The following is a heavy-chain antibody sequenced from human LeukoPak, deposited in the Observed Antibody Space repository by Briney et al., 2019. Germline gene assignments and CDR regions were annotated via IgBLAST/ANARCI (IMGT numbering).Heavy chain of an antibody. CDR3: ARVKGYSYGHDY. J-gene: IGHJ4*02. CDR1: GGSVSSGSYY. Sequence: SETLSLTCTVSGGSVSSGSYYWSWIRQPPGKGLEWIGYIYYSGSTNYNPSLKSRVTISVDTSKNQFSLKLSSVTAADTAVYYCARVKGYSYGHDYWGQGTLVTVSS. CDR2: IYYSGST. D-gene: IGHD5-18*01. V-gene: IGHV4-61*01.